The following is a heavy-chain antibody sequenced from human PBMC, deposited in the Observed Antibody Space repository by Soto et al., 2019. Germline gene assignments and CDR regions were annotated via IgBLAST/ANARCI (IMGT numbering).Heavy chain of an antibody. V-gene: IGHV4-34*01. CDR1: GGSFSGYY. Sequence: PSETLSLTCAVYGGSFSGYYWSWIRQPPGKGLEWIGEINHSGSTNYNPSLKSRVTISVDTSKNQFSLKLSSVTAADTAVYYCARGRIYYYYYMDVWGKGTTVTV. CDR3: ARGRIYYYYYMDV. J-gene: IGHJ6*03. D-gene: IGHD2-15*01. CDR2: INHSGST.